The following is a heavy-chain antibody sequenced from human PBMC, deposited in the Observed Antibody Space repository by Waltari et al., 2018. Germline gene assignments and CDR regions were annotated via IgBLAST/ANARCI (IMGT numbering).Heavy chain of an antibody. CDR2: VNPEDGET. CDR1: GYTFTDYY. D-gene: IGHD3-10*01. J-gene: IGHJ4*02. CDR3: ATVNQRGGGLDGSGNHDY. V-gene: IGHV1-69-2*01. Sequence: EVQLVQSGAEVKKPGATVKISCKASGYTFTDYYMHWVQQAPGKGLEWMGRVNPEDGETKYAENFQGRVTITADTSTDTAYMELSSLRSEDTAVYYCATVNQRGGGLDGSGNHDYWGQGTLVTVSS.